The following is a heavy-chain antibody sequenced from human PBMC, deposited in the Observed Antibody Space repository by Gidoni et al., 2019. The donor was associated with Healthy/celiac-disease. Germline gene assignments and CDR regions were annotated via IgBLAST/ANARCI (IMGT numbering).Heavy chain of an antibody. Sequence: EVQLVESGGGLVKPGGSLRPSCAASGFTFSSYSMNWVRQAPGKGLEWVSSISSSSSYIYYADSVKGRFTISRDNAKNSLYLQMNSLRAEDTAVYYCARVSGIAAAGSFYFDYWGQGTLVTVSS. J-gene: IGHJ4*02. D-gene: IGHD6-13*01. V-gene: IGHV3-21*01. CDR1: GFTFSSYS. CDR3: ARVSGIAAAGSFYFDY. CDR2: ISSSSSYI.